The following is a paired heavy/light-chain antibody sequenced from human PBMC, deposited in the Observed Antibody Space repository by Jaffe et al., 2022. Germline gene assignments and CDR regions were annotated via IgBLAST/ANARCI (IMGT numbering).Heavy chain of an antibody. CDR2: IFWSGGGT. D-gene: IGHD3-10*01. CDR3: VKDMTPGGADY. J-gene: IGHJ4*02. V-gene: IGHV3-9*01. Sequence: EVRLVESGGDLVQPGRSLRLSCTAFGFSFHDYAMHWVRQVPGKGLEWVSGIFWSGGGTGYADSVRGRFIVSRDIAENSMTLQMNSLTPEDTAFYFCVKDMTPGGADYWGQGTLVTVSS. CDR1: GFSFHDYA.
Light chain of an antibody. Sequence: DIVMTQSPLSLPVTLGQPASISCRSSQSLVSIDGNTYLNWFQQRPGQSPRRLIYQVSNRDSGVPDRFSGSKSGTDFILQITRVEAEDVGVYFCMQGTHWPYTFGQGTKLAIK. CDR3: MQGTHWPYT. J-gene: IGKJ2*01. V-gene: IGKV2-30*01. CDR2: QVS. CDR1: QSLVSIDGNTY.